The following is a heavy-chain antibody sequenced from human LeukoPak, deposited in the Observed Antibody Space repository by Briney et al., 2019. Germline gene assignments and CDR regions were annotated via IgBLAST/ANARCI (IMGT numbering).Heavy chain of an antibody. D-gene: IGHD6-13*01. CDR2: IYYSGST. CDR3: ARDGAAAGTGFDS. Sequence: PSETLSLTCTVSGGSISSYYWSWIRQPPGKGLEWIGYIYYSGSTNYNPSLKSQVTISVDTSKNQFSLKLSSVTAADTAVYYCARDGAAAGTGFDSWGQGTLVTVSS. J-gene: IGHJ4*02. V-gene: IGHV4-59*12. CDR1: GGSISSYY.